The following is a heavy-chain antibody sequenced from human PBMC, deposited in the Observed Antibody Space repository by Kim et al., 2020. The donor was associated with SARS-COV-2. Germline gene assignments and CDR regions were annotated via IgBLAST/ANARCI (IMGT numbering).Heavy chain of an antibody. CDR3: ARARITMIVVVIRWAHHFGCARHGSLTRFSLASSRFSHGLCRALVCTWLCVGPAGTSPLPGDYY. CDR2: IYYSGST. D-gene: IGHD3-22*01. J-gene: IGHJ6*01. Sequence: SETLSLTCTVPRGPISSSSYYWGSIRQPPGKGLEWIARIYYSGSTYYNPSPKSRVTISVDTSKNQFSLKLSSVTAADTAVYYCARARITMIVVVIRWAHHFGCARHGSLTRFSLASSRFSHGLCRALVCTWLCVGPAGTSPLPGDYY. CDR1: RGPISSSSYY. V-gene: IGHV4-39*01.